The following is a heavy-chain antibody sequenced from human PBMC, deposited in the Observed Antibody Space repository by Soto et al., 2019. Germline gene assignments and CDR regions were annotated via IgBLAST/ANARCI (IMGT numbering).Heavy chain of an antibody. CDR2: INAGNGNT. Sequence: GASVKVSCKASGYTFTSYAMHWVRQAPGQRLEWMGWINAGNGNTKYSQKFQGRVTITRDTSASTAYMELSSLRSEDTAVYYCARDHCSSTSCLPYIFDYWGQGTLVTVSS. D-gene: IGHD2-2*01. CDR1: GYTFTSYA. J-gene: IGHJ4*02. CDR3: ARDHCSSTSCLPYIFDY. V-gene: IGHV1-3*01.